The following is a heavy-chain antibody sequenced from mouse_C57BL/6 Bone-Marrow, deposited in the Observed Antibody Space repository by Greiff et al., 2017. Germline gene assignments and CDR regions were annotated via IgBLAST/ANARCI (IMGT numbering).Heavy chain of an antibody. J-gene: IGHJ1*03. V-gene: IGHV1-85*01. CDR1: GYTFTSYD. CDR3: ARDYGSSYWYFDV. CDR2: IYPRDGST. D-gene: IGHD1-1*01. Sequence: VKLMESGPELVKPGASVKLSCKASGYTFTSYDINWVKQRPGQGLEWIGWIYPRDGSTKYNEKFKGKATLTVDTSSSTAYMELHSLTSADSAVYFCARDYGSSYWYFDVWGTGTTVTVSS.